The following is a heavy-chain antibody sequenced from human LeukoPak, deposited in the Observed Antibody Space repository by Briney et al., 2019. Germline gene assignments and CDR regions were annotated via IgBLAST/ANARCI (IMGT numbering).Heavy chain of an antibody. CDR1: GFTVSSNY. D-gene: IGHD6-19*01. J-gene: IGHJ6*02. CDR2: IYSGGST. V-gene: IGHV3-66*02. CDR3: ARDKGWALGMEV. Sequence: GGSLRLSCAASGFTVSSNYMSWVRQAPGKGLEWVSVIYSGGSTYYADSVKGRFTISRDNSKNTLYLQMNSLRAEDTAVYYCARDKGWALGMEVWGQGTTVTVSS.